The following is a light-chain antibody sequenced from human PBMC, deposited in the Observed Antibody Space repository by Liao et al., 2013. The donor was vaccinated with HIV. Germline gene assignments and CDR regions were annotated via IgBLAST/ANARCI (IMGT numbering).Light chain of an antibody. J-gene: IGLJ2*01. V-gene: IGLV3-1*01. CDR2: EAY. Sequence: SYELTQPPSVSASPGQTASITCSGDKLGDKFANWYQQKPGQSPVLVIYEAYKRPSGIPERFSGSNSGNTATLTISGTQAMDEADYYCQAWDSNTALVFGGGTKLTV. CDR3: QAWDSNTALV. CDR1: KLGDKF.